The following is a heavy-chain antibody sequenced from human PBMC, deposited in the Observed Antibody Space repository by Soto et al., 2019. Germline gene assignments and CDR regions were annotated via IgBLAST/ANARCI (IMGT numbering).Heavy chain of an antibody. CDR3: ARDGPGAWSDSDYYYYMDV. J-gene: IGHJ6*03. V-gene: IGHV1-46*03. CDR2: INPSGGST. Sequence: ASVKVSCKASGYTFTSYYMHWVRQAPGQGLEWMGIINPSGGSTSYAQKFQGRVTMTRDTSTSTVYMELSSLRSEDTAVYYCARDGPGAWSDSDYYYYMDVWGKGTRVTISS. CDR1: GYTFTSYY. D-gene: IGHD3-3*01.